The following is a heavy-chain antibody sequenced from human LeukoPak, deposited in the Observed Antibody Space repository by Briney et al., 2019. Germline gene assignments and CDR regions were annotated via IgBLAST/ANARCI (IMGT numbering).Heavy chain of an antibody. Sequence: GGSLRLSCAASGFTVSSSYMRRVRQAPGKGLEWVSSISSGTSYIYYADSVKGRFTISRDNAKNSLYLQMNSLRAEDTAVYYCASYALYSSSWFFDYWGQGTLVTVSS. CDR1: GFTVSSSY. D-gene: IGHD6-13*01. CDR2: ISSGTSYI. CDR3: ASYALYSSSWFFDY. J-gene: IGHJ4*02. V-gene: IGHV3-21*01.